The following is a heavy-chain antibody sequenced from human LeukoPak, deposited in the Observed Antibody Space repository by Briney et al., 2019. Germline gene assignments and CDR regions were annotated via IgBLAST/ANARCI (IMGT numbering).Heavy chain of an antibody. D-gene: IGHD2-15*01. CDR3: ASFYCSGGSCYQYFSYYYMDV. CDR2: IYYSGST. J-gene: IGHJ6*03. CDR1: GGSISSYY. V-gene: IGHV4-59*08. Sequence: PSETLSLTCTVSGGSISSYYWSWIRQPPGKGLEWIGYIYYSGSTNYNPSLQSRVTISVDTSKNQFSLKLNSVTAADTAVYYCASFYCSGGSCYQYFSYYYMDVWGKGTTVTISS.